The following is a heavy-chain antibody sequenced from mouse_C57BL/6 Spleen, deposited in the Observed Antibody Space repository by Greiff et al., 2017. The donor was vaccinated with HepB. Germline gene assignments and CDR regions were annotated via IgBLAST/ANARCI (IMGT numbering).Heavy chain of an antibody. J-gene: IGHJ2*01. D-gene: IGHD1-1*01. Sequence: QVQLKQSGAELVKPGASVKISCKASGYAFSSYWMNWVKQRPGKGLEWIGQIYPGDGDTNYNGKFKGKATLTADKSSSTAYMQLSSLTSEDSAVYFCARLLREYYFDYWGQGTTLTVSS. V-gene: IGHV1-80*01. CDR1: GYAFSSYW. CDR2: IYPGDGDT. CDR3: ARLLREYYFDY.